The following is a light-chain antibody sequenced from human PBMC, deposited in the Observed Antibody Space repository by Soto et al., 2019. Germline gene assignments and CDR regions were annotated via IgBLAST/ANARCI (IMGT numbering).Light chain of an antibody. Sequence: QSVLTQPPSVSGAPGQRVTISCTGSSSNIGAIYDVQWYQQLPGAAPKLLIYGNTNRPSGVPDQFSGSKSGTSASLAITGLQAEDEADYYCQSYDSSLSGSVFGGGTKLTVL. V-gene: IGLV1-40*01. J-gene: IGLJ3*02. CDR3: QSYDSSLSGSV. CDR2: GNT. CDR1: SSNIGAIYD.